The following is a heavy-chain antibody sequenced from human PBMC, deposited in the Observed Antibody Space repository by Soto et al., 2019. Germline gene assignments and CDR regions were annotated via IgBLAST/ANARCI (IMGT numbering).Heavy chain of an antibody. J-gene: IGHJ4*02. CDR3: AREGYYDSSGYSRYYSDY. CDR2: ISTYNGNT. CDR1: GYAFTNYG. Sequence: QVQLVQSGAEVKKPGASVKVSCKASGYAFTNYGINWVRQAPGQGLEWMGWISTYNGNTNYAQKFQGRVTVTTDTSTSTAFMELRSLRSDETAVYYCAREGYYDSSGYSRYYSDYWGQGTLVTVS. V-gene: IGHV1-18*01. D-gene: IGHD3-22*01.